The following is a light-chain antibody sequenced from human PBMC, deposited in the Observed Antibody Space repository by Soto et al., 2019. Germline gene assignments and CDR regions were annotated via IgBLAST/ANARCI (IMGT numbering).Light chain of an antibody. Sequence: QSALTQPASVSGSPGQSIAISCTGTSSDVGGYNYVSWYQQHPGKAPKLLIYGVSNRPSGVSDRFSGSKSGNTASLTISGLQAEDEADYYCSSYTGSSPHVVFGGGTKLTVL. V-gene: IGLV2-14*03. CDR2: GVS. CDR3: SSYTGSSPHVV. J-gene: IGLJ2*01. CDR1: SSDVGGYNY.